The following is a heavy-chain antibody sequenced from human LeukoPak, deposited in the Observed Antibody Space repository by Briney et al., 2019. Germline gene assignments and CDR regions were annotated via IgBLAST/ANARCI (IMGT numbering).Heavy chain of an antibody. CDR3: ATGPVRYFDWLSNRQPYFDY. Sequence: ASVKVSCKASGYTFTSYGINWVRQATGQGLEWMGWMNPNSGNTGYAQKFQGRVTITRNTSISTAYMELSSLRSEDTAVYYCATGPVRYFDWLSNRQPYFDYWGQGTLVTVSS. CDR1: GYTFTSYG. CDR2: MNPNSGNT. J-gene: IGHJ4*02. V-gene: IGHV1-8*03. D-gene: IGHD3-9*01.